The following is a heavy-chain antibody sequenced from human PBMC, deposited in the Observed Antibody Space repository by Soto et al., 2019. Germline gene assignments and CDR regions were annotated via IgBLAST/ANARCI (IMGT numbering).Heavy chain of an antibody. J-gene: IGHJ3*01. CDR2: IGANGGGT. CDR1: GFTFSSFF. V-gene: IGHV3-23*01. Sequence: EVQLLEPGGGLVQPGGSLRLSCAASGFTFSSFFMRWVRQPPGKGLDWVSGIGANGGGTYYADSVKGRFIISRDNCKNSLYLQMNRLRAEDTAVYYCARDPNGHYLGAFDFWGQKTRVTVSS. D-gene: IGHD4-17*01. CDR3: ARDPNGHYLGAFDF.